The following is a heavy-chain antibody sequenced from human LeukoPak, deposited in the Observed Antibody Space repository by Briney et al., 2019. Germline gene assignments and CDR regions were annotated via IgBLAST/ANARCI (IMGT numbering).Heavy chain of an antibody. CDR2: MNPNSGNT. D-gene: IGHD3-9*01. CDR1: GYTFTSYD. CDR3: ARGWGHYDILTGYYR. J-gene: IGHJ4*02. Sequence: ASVKVSCKASGYTFTSYDINWVRQATGQGLEWMGWMNPNSGNTGYAQKFQGRVTMTRNTSISTAYMELSSLRSEDTAVYYCARGWGHYDILTGYYRWGQGTLVTVSS. V-gene: IGHV1-8*01.